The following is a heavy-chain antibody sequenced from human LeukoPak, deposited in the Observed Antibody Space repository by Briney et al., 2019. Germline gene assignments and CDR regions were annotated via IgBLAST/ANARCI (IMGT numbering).Heavy chain of an antibody. J-gene: IGHJ4*02. V-gene: IGHV3-30*03. Sequence: GGSLRLSCAASGFTFTSYGMHWVRQAPGKGLEWVALITYDGYYKYYSNSVKGRFTISSDTSKNTLYLQMNSLRAEDTAVYYCARDLSPVVRASPMGYWGQGTLVTVSS. CDR1: GFTFTSYG. CDR3: ARDLSPVVRASPMGY. CDR2: ITYDGYYK. D-gene: IGHD3-10*01.